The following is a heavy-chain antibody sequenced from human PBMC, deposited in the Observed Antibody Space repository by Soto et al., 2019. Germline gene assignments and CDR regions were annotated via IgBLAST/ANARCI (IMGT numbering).Heavy chain of an antibody. CDR1: GGTFSSYA. Sequence: QVQLVQSGAEVKKPGSSVKVSCKASGGTFSSYAISWVRQAPGQGLEWMGGIIPIFGTANYAQKFQGRVTITADESTSTAYLELSSLRSEDTAVYYCARDRYDYVWGSYRYTSGLDYWGQGTLVTVSS. V-gene: IGHV1-69*12. D-gene: IGHD3-16*02. J-gene: IGHJ4*02. CDR3: ARDRYDYVWGSYRYTSGLDY. CDR2: IIPIFGTA.